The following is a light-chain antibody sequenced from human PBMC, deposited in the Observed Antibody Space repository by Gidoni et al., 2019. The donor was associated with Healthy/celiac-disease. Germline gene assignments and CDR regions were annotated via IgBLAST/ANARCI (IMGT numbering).Light chain of an antibody. CDR2: DAS. Sequence: DIQMTQSPSTLSASGGDRVTITCRASQSISSWLAWYQQKPGKAPKLLIYDASSLESGVPSRFSGSGSGTEFTLTISSLQPDDFATYYCQQYNSYSWTFGQGTKVEIK. J-gene: IGKJ1*01. CDR1: QSISSW. CDR3: QQYNSYSWT. V-gene: IGKV1-5*01.